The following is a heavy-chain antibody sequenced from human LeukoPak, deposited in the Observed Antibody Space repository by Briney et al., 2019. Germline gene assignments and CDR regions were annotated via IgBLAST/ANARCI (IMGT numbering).Heavy chain of an antibody. J-gene: IGHJ4*02. CDR1: GFTLGKYW. D-gene: IGHD3-3*01. CDR3: ARDQYDTWSRRGNFDS. V-gene: IGHV3-7*03. Sequence: PGGSLRLSCGASGFTLGKYWMRWVRQARGKGLEWVGNIKLDGSDKNYVDSVKGRFTNSRDNTKNSLYLQMNSLRVEDTAVFYCARDQYDTWSRRGNFDSWGQGTLVIVSS. CDR2: IKLDGSDK.